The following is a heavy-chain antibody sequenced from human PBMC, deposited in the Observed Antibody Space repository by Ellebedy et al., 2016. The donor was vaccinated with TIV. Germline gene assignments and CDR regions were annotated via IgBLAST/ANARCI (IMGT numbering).Heavy chain of an antibody. J-gene: IGHJ6*03. D-gene: IGHD6-19*01. V-gene: IGHV3-74*01. CDR1: GFTFSSYW. Sequence: GGSLRLXXVGSGFTFSSYWMHWVRQAPGKGLVWVSRINSDGSTTSYADSVKGRFTISRDNAKNTLHLQMNSLRVEDTAVYYCARVAAVGYFYYMDVWGKGTTVTVSS. CDR2: INSDGSTT. CDR3: ARVAAVGYFYYMDV.